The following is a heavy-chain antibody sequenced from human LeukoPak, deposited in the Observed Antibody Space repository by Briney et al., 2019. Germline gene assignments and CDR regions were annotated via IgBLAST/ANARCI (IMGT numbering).Heavy chain of an antibody. CDR2: ISAYNGNT. V-gene: IGHV1-18*01. Sequence: ASVKVSCKASGYTFTSYGISWVRQAPGQGLEWMGWISAYNGNTNYAQKLQGRVTMTTDTSTSAAYMELRSLRSDDTAVYYCARGLSVDTAYYYYYYMDVWGKGTTVTVSS. CDR1: GYTFTSYG. J-gene: IGHJ6*03. CDR3: ARGLSVDTAYYYYYYMDV. D-gene: IGHD5-18*01.